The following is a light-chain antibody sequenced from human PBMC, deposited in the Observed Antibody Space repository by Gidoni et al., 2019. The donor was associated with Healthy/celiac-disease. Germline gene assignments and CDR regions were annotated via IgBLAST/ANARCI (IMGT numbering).Light chain of an antibody. CDR2: WAS. V-gene: IGKV4-1*01. Sequence: IVMTQSPDSLAVSLGERATINCKSSQSVLYSSNNKNYLAWYQQKPGQPPKLRIYWASTRESGVPDRFSGSGSGKDFTLTISSLQAEDVAVYYCQQYYSTPRYTFXXXTKLEIK. J-gene: IGKJ2*01. CDR1: QSVLYSSNNKNY. CDR3: QQYYSTPRYT.